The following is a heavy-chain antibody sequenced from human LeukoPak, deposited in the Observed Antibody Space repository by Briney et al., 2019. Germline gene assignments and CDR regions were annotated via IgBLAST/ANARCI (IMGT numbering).Heavy chain of an antibody. J-gene: IGHJ4*02. V-gene: IGHV3-21*04. CDR2: ISSSRSYI. CDR3: AKDRFGCSSTSCYSLDY. CDR1: GFTFSSYS. Sequence: GGSLRLSCAASGFTFSSYSMNWVRQAPGKGLEWVSFISSSRSYIYYADSVKGRFTISRDNSKNTLYLQMNSLRAEDTAVYYCAKDRFGCSSTSCYSLDYWGQGTLVTVSS. D-gene: IGHD2-2*01.